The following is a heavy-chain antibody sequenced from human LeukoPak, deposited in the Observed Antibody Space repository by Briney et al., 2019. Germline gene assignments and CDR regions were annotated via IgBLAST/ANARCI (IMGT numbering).Heavy chain of an antibody. J-gene: IGHJ4*02. D-gene: IGHD3-22*01. CDR2: INHSGST. V-gene: IGHV4-34*01. CDR1: GGSFSGYY. Sequence: SETLSLTCAVYGGSFSGYYWSWIRQPPGKGLEWIGEINHSGSTNYNPSLKSRVTISVDTSKNQFSLKLSSVTAADTAVYYCARDGTRRYSSSWYGYYDSSGYFAYWGQGTLVTVSS. CDR3: ARDGTRRYSSSWYGYYDSSGYFAY.